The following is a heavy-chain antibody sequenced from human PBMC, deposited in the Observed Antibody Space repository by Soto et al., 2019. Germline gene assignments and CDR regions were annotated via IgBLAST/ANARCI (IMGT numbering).Heavy chain of an antibody. CDR1: GFPFSGYA. D-gene: IGHD5-12*01. V-gene: IGHV3-23*01. CDR2: DSGSGDRT. Sequence: PGASQRLSCAASGFPFSGYAMSWVRQPPGQGQERVSGDSGSGDRTYYADSVEGRVTISRDNFKNTVSLQMESRRAEDTAVYYCVKDPLRNGHNGFDPWGQGILVTVYS. J-gene: IGHJ5*02. CDR3: VKDPLRNGHNGFDP.